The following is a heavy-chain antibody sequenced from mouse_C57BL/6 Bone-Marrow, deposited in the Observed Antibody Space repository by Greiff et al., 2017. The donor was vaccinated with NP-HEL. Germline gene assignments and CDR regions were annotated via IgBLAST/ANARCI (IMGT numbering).Heavy chain of an antibody. Sequence: QVQLQQSGAELVRPGTSVKVSCKASGYAFTNYLIEWVKQRPGQGLEWIGVINPGSGGTNYNEKFKGKATLTADKSSSTAYMQLSSLTSEDSAVYFCASLYYGSSYGYFDVWGTGTTVTVSS. CDR1: GYAFTNYL. CDR2: INPGSGGT. CDR3: ASLYYGSSYGYFDV. V-gene: IGHV1-54*01. J-gene: IGHJ1*03. D-gene: IGHD1-1*01.